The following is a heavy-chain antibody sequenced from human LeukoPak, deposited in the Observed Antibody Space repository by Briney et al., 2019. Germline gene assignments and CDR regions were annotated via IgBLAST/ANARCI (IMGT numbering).Heavy chain of an antibody. V-gene: IGHV1-69*13. CDR2: INPIFGTA. CDR3: ARQKPSFDWFSPPLDY. Sequence: SVKVSCKASGGTFSSYAISWVRRAPGQGLEWMGGINPIFGTANYAQKFQGRVTITADESTSTAYMELSSLRSEDTAVYYCARQKPSFDWFSPPLDYWGQGTLVTVSS. CDR1: GGTFSSYA. D-gene: IGHD3-9*01. J-gene: IGHJ4*02.